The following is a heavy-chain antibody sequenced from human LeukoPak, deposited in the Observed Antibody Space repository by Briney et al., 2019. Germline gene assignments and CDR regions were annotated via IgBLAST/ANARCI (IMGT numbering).Heavy chain of an antibody. CDR3: ERSGRGPCSSTSCPSVYFDS. D-gene: IGHD2-2*01. Sequence: AETLSLTCAVYGGSFGGYYWSWIRQPPGKGLEWIGEINHSGSTNYNPSPKSRVTISVDTSNNQLSLKMSSVTAADKDVYYCERSGRGPCSSTSCPSVYFDSWGQGNLVTLSP. V-gene: IGHV4-34*01. CDR1: GGSFGGYY. CDR2: INHSGST. J-gene: IGHJ4*02.